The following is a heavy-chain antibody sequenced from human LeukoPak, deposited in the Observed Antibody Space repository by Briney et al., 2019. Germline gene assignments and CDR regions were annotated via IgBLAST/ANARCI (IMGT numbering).Heavy chain of an antibody. V-gene: IGHV4-59*03. D-gene: IGHD3-3*01. CDR3: TRFSFGRNWFDP. CDR2: IRYSGIT. CDR1: GDSISSYY. Sequence: KPSETLSLTCTVSGDSISSYYWTWIPQPPGKGLEWIAYIRYSGITNYNPSLKSRVTISIDTSKNEFSLNLNSVTAADTAVYSCTRFSFGRNWFDPWGQGALVTVSS. J-gene: IGHJ5*02.